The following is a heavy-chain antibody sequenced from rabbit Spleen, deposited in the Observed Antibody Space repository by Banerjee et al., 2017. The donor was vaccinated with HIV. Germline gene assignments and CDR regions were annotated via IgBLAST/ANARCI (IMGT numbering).Heavy chain of an antibody. CDR2: IVAGSSGRT. J-gene: IGHJ4*01. D-gene: IGHD1-1*01. V-gene: IGHV1S45*01. Sequence: QEQLEESGGDLVKPGASLTLTCTASGFSFSDNYWICWVRQAPGKGLEWIACIVAGSSGRTEYASWAKGRFTISKTSSTTVTLQMTSLTAADTATYFCARDLPGVIGWNFNLWGQGTLVTVS. CDR1: GFSFSDNYW. CDR3: ARDLPGVIGWNFNL.